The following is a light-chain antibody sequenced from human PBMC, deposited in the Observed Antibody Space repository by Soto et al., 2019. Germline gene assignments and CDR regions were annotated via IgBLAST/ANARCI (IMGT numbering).Light chain of an antibody. V-gene: IGKV1-33*01. CDR1: QDISNY. CDR2: DAS. CDR3: QQYDNLPTA. J-gene: IGKJ2*01. Sequence: DIQMTQSPSSLSASVGDRVTITCQASQDISNYLNWYQQKPGKAPKLLIYDASNLETGVPSRFSGSGSETDFTFTISSLQPEDIATYYCQQYDNLPTAFGQGTKLE.